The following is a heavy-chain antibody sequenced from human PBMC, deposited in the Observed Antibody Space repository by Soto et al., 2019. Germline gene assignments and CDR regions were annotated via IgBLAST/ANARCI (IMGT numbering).Heavy chain of an antibody. D-gene: IGHD4-17*01. V-gene: IGHV4-59*01. CDR2: IYYSGST. J-gene: IGHJ5*02. CDR1: GGPISGSY. Sequence: VQLQESGPGLVKPSETLSSTCTVSGGPISGSYWTWIRQPPGKGLEWIGYIYYSGSTNYNPSLKSRVTISVDTSKNQFSLKLSSVTAADTAVYYCAREADYGDFNWFDPWGQGTLVTVSS. CDR3: AREADYGDFNWFDP.